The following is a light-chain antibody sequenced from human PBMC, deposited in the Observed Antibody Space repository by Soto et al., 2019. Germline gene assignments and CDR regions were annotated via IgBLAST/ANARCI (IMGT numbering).Light chain of an antibody. V-gene: IGKV3-20*01. CDR2: GAS. J-gene: IGKJ2*01. CDR1: QSVSSSY. Sequence: EIVLTQSPGTLSLSPGERATLSCRASQSVSSSYLAWYQQKPGQAPRLLIYGASSRATGIPDRFSGSGSGTDFTVTISRLEPEDFAVYDCQQYGSSMYTFGQGTKLEIK. CDR3: QQYGSSMYT.